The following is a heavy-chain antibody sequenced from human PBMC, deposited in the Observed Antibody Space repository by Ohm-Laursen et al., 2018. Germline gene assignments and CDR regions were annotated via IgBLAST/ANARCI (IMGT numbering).Heavy chain of an antibody. CDR2: INCKTGGT. D-gene: IGHD6-19*01. Sequence: ESSVKVSCKASGFTFTDYYFHWVRQAPGQGLEWMGWINCKTGGTNYAQKLQGRVTMTRDTSITTAYMDLSRLTSDDTAVYYCARDSAVARDNAFDVWGQGTVVTVSS. CDR1: GFTFTDYY. V-gene: IGHV1-2*02. J-gene: IGHJ3*01. CDR3: ARDSAVARDNAFDV.